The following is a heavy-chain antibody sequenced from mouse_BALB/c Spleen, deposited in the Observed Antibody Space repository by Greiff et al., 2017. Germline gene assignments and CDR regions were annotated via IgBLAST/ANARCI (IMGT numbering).Heavy chain of an antibody. Sequence: VQVVESGPGLVQPSQSLSITCTVSGFSLTSYGVHWVRQSPGKGLEWLGVIWSGGSTDYNAAFISRLSISKDNSKSQVFFKMNSLQANDTAIYYCARNGNRYGAMDYWGQGTSVTVSS. CDR3: ARNGNRYGAMDY. CDR1: GFSLTSYG. J-gene: IGHJ4*01. V-gene: IGHV2-2*02. D-gene: IGHD2-14*01. CDR2: IWSGGST.